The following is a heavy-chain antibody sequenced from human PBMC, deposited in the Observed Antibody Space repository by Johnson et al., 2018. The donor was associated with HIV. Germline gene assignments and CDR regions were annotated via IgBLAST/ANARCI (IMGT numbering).Heavy chain of an antibody. V-gene: IGHV3-64*01. CDR2: ISSNGGST. D-gene: IGHD3-3*01. CDR3: ARESGHAFDI. J-gene: IGHJ3*02. CDR1: GFTVSSNY. Sequence: EVQLVESGGGVVQPGRSLRLSCAASGFTVSSNYMNWVRQAPGKGLEYVSAISSNGGSTYYANSVKGRFTISRDNSKNTLYLQMGSLRAEDMAVYYCARESGHAFDIWGQGTMVTVSS.